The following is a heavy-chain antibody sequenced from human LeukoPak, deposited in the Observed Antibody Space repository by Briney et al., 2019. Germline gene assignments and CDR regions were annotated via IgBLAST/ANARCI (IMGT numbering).Heavy chain of an antibody. D-gene: IGHD5-24*01. J-gene: IGHJ4*02. CDR2: INPSGDTR. Sequence: ASVKVSCKASGYTFSSYYMHWVRQAPGQGFEWIGIINPSGDTRSYAQKFQGRVTMTGDTSTSTVYMELRSLRSEDTAVYYCARAQWGTATIPHDYWGQGTLVTVSS. CDR1: GYTFSSYY. CDR3: ARAQWGTATIPHDY. V-gene: IGHV1-46*01.